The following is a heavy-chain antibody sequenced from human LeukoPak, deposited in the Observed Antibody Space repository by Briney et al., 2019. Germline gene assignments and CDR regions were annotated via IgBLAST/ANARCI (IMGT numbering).Heavy chain of an antibody. Sequence: GGSLRLACAASGFTFSSYGMHWVRQAPGKGLEWVAVISYDGSNKYYADSVKGRFTISRDNSKNTLYLQMNSLRAEDTAVYYCAKDYYDGSGYPKNYYGMDVWGQGTTVTVSS. CDR3: AKDYYDGSGYPKNYYGMDV. V-gene: IGHV3-30*18. D-gene: IGHD3-22*01. CDR1: GFTFSSYG. CDR2: ISYDGSNK. J-gene: IGHJ6*02.